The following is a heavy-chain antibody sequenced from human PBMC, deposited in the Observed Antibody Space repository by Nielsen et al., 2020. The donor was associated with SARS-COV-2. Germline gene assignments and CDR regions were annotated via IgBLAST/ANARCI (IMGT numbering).Heavy chain of an antibody. V-gene: IGHV3-23*01. D-gene: IGHD3-10*01. CDR2: ISGSDDST. CDR1: GFTFNNFA. Sequence: GGSLRLSCAASGFTFNNFAMSWVRQAPGKGLEWVSTISGSDDSTYYADSVKGRFTISRDDSKNTLYLQMNSLRAEDTAVYYCARVGTEWFGDLLGFDYWGQGTLVTVSS. CDR3: ARVGTEWFGDLLGFDY. J-gene: IGHJ4*02.